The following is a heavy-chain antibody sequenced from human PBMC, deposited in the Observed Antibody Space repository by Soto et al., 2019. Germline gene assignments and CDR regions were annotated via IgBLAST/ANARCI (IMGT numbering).Heavy chain of an antibody. CDR3: ARNGALDY. J-gene: IGHJ4*02. D-gene: IGHD2-8*01. CDR1: GGSISSGDYY. CDR2: ILYSGTT. V-gene: IGHV4-30-4*01. Sequence: QVQLQESGPGLVKPSQTLSLTCTVSGGSISSGDYYWSWIRQPPGKGLAWIGYILYSGTTNYNPSLESRLTISVDTSKNQFSLKLTSVTAADTDVYYSARNGALDYWCRGTRVTVSS.